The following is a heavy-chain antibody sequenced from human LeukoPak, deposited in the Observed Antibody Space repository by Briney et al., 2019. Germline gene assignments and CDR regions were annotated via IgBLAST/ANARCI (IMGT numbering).Heavy chain of an antibody. J-gene: IGHJ4*02. CDR1: GGTFSSYA. D-gene: IGHD6-13*01. CDR3: ATVSLSSSWYSHFDY. V-gene: IGHV1-69*13. CDR2: ITPMFGTA. Sequence: ASVKVSCKASGGTFSSYAISWVRQAPGQGLEWMGGITPMFGTAKYAQKFQGRVTITADESTSTAYMELSSLRSEDTAVYYCATVSLSSSWYSHFDYWGQGTLVTVSS.